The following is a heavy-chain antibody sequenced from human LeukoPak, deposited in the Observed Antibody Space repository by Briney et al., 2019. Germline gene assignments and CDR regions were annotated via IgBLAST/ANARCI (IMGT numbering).Heavy chain of an antibody. CDR2: IYYSGST. CDR1: GGSISSGDYY. D-gene: IGHD3-16*02. J-gene: IGHJ4*02. Sequence: SETLSLTCTVSGGSISSGDYYWSWIRQPPGKGLEWIGYIYYSGSTYYNPSLKSRVTISVDTSKNQFSLKLSSVTAADTAVYYCARHGSGGGRLRLGELSLPPFFDYWGQGTLVTVSS. CDR3: ARHGSGGGRLRLGELSLPPFFDY. V-gene: IGHV4-30-4*01.